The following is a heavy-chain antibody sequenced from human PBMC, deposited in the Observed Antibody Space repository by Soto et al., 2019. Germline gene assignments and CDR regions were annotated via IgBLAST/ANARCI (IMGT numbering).Heavy chain of an antibody. V-gene: IGHV1-2*04. D-gene: IGHD3-16*01. CDR3: ARESVGDTATLDYYYFYMDV. CDR1: GDSFNDYY. CDR2: INPNGGVT. Sequence: QVQLVQSGAEVRKPGASVTVSCRSSGDSFNDYYIHWVRQAPGQGFEWMGWINPNGGVTKYAQKFQGWVSMTRDTSIRTVYMQLSRLRSDDTAVYYCARESVGDTATLDYYYFYMDVWGTGTTVTVSS. J-gene: IGHJ6*03.